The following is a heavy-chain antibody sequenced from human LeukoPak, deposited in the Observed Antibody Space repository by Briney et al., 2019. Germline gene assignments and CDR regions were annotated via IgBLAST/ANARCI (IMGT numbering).Heavy chain of an antibody. CDR2: INPSGGST. J-gene: IGHJ3*02. V-gene: IGHV1-46*01. D-gene: IGHD3-10*01. CDR1: GYTFTSYY. CDR3: ARDLITTMVRGRPNSGAFDI. Sequence: ASVKVSCKAYGYTFTSYYMHWVRQAPGQGLEWMGIINPSGGSTSYAQKFQGRVTMTRDPSTSTVYMELSSLRSEDTAVYYCARDLITTMVRGRPNSGAFDIWGRGTMVTVSS.